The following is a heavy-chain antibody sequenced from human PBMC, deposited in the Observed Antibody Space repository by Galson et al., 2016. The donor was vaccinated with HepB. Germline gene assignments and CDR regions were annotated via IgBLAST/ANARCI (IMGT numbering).Heavy chain of an antibody. D-gene: IGHD6-19*01. CDR2: IWYDANNK. J-gene: IGHJ3*02. V-gene: IGHV3-33*01. CDR3: ASGYTSGI. Sequence: SLRLSCAASGFSFSSYGMHWVRQAPGKGLEWVAVIWYDANNKYYADSVKGRFTISRDSFKNTLFLQMNSLRAEDTAVYYCASGYTSGIWGQGTMVSVSS. CDR1: GFSFSSYG.